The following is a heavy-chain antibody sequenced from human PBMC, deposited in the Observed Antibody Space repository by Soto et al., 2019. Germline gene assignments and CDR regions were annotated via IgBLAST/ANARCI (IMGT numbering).Heavy chain of an antibody. D-gene: IGHD3-3*01. CDR2: ISSSSSYI. CDR1: GFTFSSYS. CDR3: ASTYDFWSGYPSP. V-gene: IGHV3-21*01. Sequence: GGSLRLSCAASGFTFSSYSMNWVRQAPGKGLEWVSSISSSSSYIYYADSVKGRFTISRDNAKNSLYLQMNSLRAEDTAVYYCASTYDFWSGYPSPWGQGTLVTVSS. J-gene: IGHJ5*02.